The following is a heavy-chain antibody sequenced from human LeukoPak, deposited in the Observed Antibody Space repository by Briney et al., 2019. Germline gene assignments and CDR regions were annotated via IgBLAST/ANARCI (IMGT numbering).Heavy chain of an antibody. V-gene: IGHV3-23*01. Sequence: GGSLRLSCAASGFTFSTYAMSWVRQAPGKGLEWVSVISGSGASTYYADSVKGRFTISRDNSKSTLYLQMNSLRAEDTAVYYCASLYGGYYFDYWGQGTLVTVSS. CDR2: ISGSGAST. CDR3: ASLYGGYYFDY. J-gene: IGHJ4*02. CDR1: GFTFSTYA. D-gene: IGHD4-23*01.